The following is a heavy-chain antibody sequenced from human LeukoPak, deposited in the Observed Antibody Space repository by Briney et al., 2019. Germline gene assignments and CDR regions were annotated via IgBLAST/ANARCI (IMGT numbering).Heavy chain of an antibody. D-gene: IGHD3-22*01. CDR1: GGSFSGYY. V-gene: IGHV4-34*01. CDR2: INHSGGT. Sequence: SETLSLTCAVYGGSFSGYYWSWIRQPPGKGLEWIGEINHSGGTNYNPSLKSRVTISVDTSKNQFSLKLSSVTAADTAVYYCARARGVYYYDSSGYRYWGQGTLVTVSS. CDR3: ARARGVYYYDSSGYRY. J-gene: IGHJ4*02.